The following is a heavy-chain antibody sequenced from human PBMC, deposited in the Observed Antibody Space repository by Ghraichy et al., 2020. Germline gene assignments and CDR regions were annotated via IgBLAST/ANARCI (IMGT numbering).Heavy chain of an antibody. CDR1: GYTFTSYG. V-gene: IGHV1-18*01. D-gene: IGHD3-9*01. CDR3: ARAPYDILSSDYYGMDV. J-gene: IGHJ6*02. CDR2: ISAYNGNT. Sequence: ASVKVSCKASGYTFTSYGISWVRQAPGQGLEWMGWISAYNGNTNYAQKLQGRVTMTTDTSTSTAYMELRSLRSDDTAVYYCARAPYDILSSDYYGMDVWGQGTTVTVSS.